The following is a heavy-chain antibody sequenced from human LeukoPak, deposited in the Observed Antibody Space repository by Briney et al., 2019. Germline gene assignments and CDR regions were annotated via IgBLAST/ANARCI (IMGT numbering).Heavy chain of an antibody. D-gene: IGHD3-16*02. V-gene: IGHV3-21*01. J-gene: IGHJ4*02. Sequence: PGGSLRLSCAASGFTFSSYSMNWVRQAPGKGPELVSSISSSSSYIYYEDSVKGRFTISRDNAKNSLYLQMHSLRAEDTAVYYCARSGPIQYYDYVWGSYRPSFDYWGQGTLVTVSS. CDR3: ARSGPIQYYDYVWGSYRPSFDY. CDR1: GFTFSSYS. CDR2: ISSSSSYI.